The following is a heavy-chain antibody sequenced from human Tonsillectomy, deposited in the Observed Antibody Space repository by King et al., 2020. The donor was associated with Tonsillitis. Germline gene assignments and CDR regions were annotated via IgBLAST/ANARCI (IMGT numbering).Heavy chain of an antibody. V-gene: IGHV4-4*07. CDR3: ARDREWRGGDWFDP. CDR2: IYTSGST. CDR1: GGSISSYY. J-gene: IGHJ5*02. Sequence: VQLQESGPGLVKPSETLSLTCTVSGGSISSYYWSWIRQPAGKGLEWIGRIYTSGSTNYNPSLKSRVTMSVDTSKNQFSLKLSSVTAADPAVYYCARDREWRGGDWFDPWGQGTLVTVSS. D-gene: IGHD3-3*01.